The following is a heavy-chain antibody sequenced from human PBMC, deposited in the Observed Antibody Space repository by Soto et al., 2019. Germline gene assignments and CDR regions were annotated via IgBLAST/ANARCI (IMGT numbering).Heavy chain of an antibody. V-gene: IGHV1-69*12. CDR1: GGTFNRYA. D-gene: IGHD6-19*01. J-gene: IGHJ2*01. CDR3: AQTLGSAVAGPGRFDL. Sequence: QVQLVQSGAEVKKPGSSVKVSCKASGGTFNRYAISWLRQAPGQGPEWMGGITPMFGIGNYAQKFQGRVTITADESTTTVHMELRRLTWEDTAVYYCAQTLGSAVAGPGRFDLWGRGTRVIVSS. CDR2: ITPMFGIG.